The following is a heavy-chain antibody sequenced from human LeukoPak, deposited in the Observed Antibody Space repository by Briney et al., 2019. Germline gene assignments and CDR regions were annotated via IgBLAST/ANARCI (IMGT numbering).Heavy chain of an antibody. V-gene: IGHV3-74*01. CDR1: GFTFSNYW. D-gene: IGHD2-15*01. CDR3: ARDGFCSAGRCYGMDV. CDR2: INSDGSST. J-gene: IGHJ6*02. Sequence: GGSLRLSCAASGFTFSNYWMHWVRQAPGKGLVWVSRINSDGSSTDYADSVKGRFTISRDNAKNTLYLQMNSLRAGDTAVYYCARDGFCSAGRCYGMDVWGQGTTVTVSS.